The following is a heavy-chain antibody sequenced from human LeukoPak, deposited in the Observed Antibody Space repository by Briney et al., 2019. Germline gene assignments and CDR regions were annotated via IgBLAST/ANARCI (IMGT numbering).Heavy chain of an antibody. Sequence: PGGSLRLSCAASGFTFTNYAMSWVRQAPGKGLEWVSGISGSGGSTYYADSVKGRFTISRDNGDNSLYLQMKSLRADDTGVYYCARGAVTGYYMDVWGKGTTVIISS. V-gene: IGHV3-23*01. CDR3: ARGAVTGYYMDV. J-gene: IGHJ6*03. CDR2: ISGSGGST. CDR1: GFTFTNYA. D-gene: IGHD4-17*01.